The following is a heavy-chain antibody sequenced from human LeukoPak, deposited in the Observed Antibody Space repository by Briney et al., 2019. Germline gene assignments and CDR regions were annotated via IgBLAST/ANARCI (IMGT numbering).Heavy chain of an antibody. Sequence: SETLSLTCAVYGGSLSGYYWRWIRQPPGKGLEWMGEINHSGSTNYNPSLKSRVTISVDTSKNQFSLKLSSVTAADTAVYYCAGGYSSSWYLIDYFDYWGQGTLVTVSS. CDR2: INHSGST. D-gene: IGHD6-13*01. CDR1: GGSLSGYY. J-gene: IGHJ4*02. V-gene: IGHV4-34*01. CDR3: AGGYSSSWYLIDYFDY.